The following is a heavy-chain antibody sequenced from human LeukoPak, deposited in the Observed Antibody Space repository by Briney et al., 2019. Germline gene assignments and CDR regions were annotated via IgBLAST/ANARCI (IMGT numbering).Heavy chain of an antibody. Sequence: PGGSLRLSCAASRFTFSNYAIHWVRQAPGKGLEWVAVISYDGGHKYYTNSVKGRFTISRDNSKNTLYLQMNSLRVEDTAVYYRARAVVGSRVGRAFDVWGQGTMVTVSS. V-gene: IGHV3-30*04. J-gene: IGHJ3*01. CDR3: ARAVVGSRVGRAFDV. CDR1: RFTFSNYA. CDR2: ISYDGGHK. D-gene: IGHD2-15*01.